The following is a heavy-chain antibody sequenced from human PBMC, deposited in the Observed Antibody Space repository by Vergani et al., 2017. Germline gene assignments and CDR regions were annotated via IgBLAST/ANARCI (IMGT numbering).Heavy chain of an antibody. J-gene: IGHJ3*02. CDR2: IDWDDDK. CDR3: GRIDYRGAFDI. CDR1: GFSLSTSGMC. Sequence: QVTLRESGPALVKPTQTLTLTCTFSGFSLSTSGMCVSWIRQPPGKALEWLARIDWDDDKYYSTSLKTRLTISKDTSQIQVVLTMTNMDPVDTAAYHCGRIDYRGAFDIWGQGTMVTVSS. V-gene: IGHV2-70*15. D-gene: IGHD4-11*01.